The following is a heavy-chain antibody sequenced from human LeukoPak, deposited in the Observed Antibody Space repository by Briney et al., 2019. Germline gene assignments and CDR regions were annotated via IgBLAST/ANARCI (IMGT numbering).Heavy chain of an antibody. D-gene: IGHD2-21*01. CDR3: ARADRLHGGPYLIGP. J-gene: IGHJ1*01. CDR2: INPNSGGT. CDR1: VYSFTHYY. V-gene: IGHV1-2*02. Sequence: GSVKVSCKTSVYSFTHYYMHWVRQAPGQGLEWMGWINPNSGGTSSAQKFQGRVTMTRYTSISTVYMEVSWLTSDDTAIYYCARADRLHGGPYLIGPWGQGTLVTVSS.